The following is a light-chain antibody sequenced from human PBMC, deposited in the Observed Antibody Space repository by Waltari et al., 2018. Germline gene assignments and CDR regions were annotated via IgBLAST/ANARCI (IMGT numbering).Light chain of an antibody. CDR3: QHYESLPVT. CDR2: HAS. V-gene: IGKV3-20*01. J-gene: IGKJ1*01. Sequence: EIVLTQSPGTLSLSPGERATLSCRAGQSLRIYLAWYQQEPGQAPRLLIYHASTRATGIPDRFSGSGSGTDFSLTISRLEPEDFAVYYCQHYESLPVTFGQGTKVEIK. CDR1: QSLRIY.